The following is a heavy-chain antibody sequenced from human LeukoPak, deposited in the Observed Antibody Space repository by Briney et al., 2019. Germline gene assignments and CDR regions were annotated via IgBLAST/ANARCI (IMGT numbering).Heavy chain of an antibody. V-gene: IGHV4-59*12. CDR2: IYYSGST. D-gene: IGHD3-10*01. CDR1: GGSISSYY. CDR3: ARDGYNAYWYFDL. J-gene: IGHJ2*01. Sequence: SETLSLTCTVSGGSISSYYWSWIRQPPGKGLEWIGCIYYSGSTNYNPSLKSRVTISVDTSKNQFSLKLSSVTAADTAVYYCARDGYNAYWYFDLWGRGTLVTVSS.